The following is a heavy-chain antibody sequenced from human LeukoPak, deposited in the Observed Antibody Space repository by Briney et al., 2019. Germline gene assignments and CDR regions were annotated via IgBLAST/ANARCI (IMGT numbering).Heavy chain of an antibody. J-gene: IGHJ6*03. CDR1: GGTFSSYA. CDR3: ARASYSGSYYRYYYYMDV. CDR2: IIPIFGTA. Sequence: ASVKVSCKASGGTFSSYAISWVRQAPGQGLEWMGGIIPIFGTANYAQKFQGRVTITADESTSTAYMELSSLRSEDTAVYYCARASYSGSYYRYYYYMDVWGEGTTVTVSS. V-gene: IGHV1-69*13. D-gene: IGHD1-26*01.